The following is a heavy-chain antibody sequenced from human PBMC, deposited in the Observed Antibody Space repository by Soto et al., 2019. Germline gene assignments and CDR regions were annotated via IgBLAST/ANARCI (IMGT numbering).Heavy chain of an antibody. V-gene: IGHV1-46*01. CDR3: ATLLANYYDSSGYGHDAFDI. J-gene: IGHJ3*02. D-gene: IGHD3-22*01. CDR1: GYTFTSYY. CDR2: INPSGGST. Sequence: QVQLVQSGAEVKKPGASVKVSCKASGYTFTSYYMHWVRQAPGQGLEWMGIINPSGGSTSYAQKFQGRVTMTRDTSTSTVYMELSSLRSEDTAVYYCATLLANYYDSSGYGHDAFDIWGQGTMVTVSS.